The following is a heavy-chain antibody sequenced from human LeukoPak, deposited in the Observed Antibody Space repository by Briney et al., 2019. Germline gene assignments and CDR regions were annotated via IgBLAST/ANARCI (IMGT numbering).Heavy chain of an antibody. CDR3: ARHWVGGYCSSTSCYTGLDY. Sequence: GESLQISCQGSGYSFTSYWIGWVRQMPGEGLEWMGIINPGDSDTRYSPSFQGQVAISADKSISTAYLQWSSLKASDTAMYYCARHWVGGYCSSTSCYTGLDYWGQGTLVTVSS. D-gene: IGHD2-2*02. CDR2: INPGDSDT. J-gene: IGHJ4*02. CDR1: GYSFTSYW. V-gene: IGHV5-51*01.